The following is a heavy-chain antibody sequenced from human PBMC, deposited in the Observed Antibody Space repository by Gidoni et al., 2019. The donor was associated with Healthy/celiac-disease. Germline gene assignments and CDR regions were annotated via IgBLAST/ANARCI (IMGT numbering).Heavy chain of an antibody. CDR2: ISGSGGST. V-gene: IGHV3-23*01. CDR3: AKLLELRGRYFDY. Sequence: EVQRLESGGGLVQPGGSLRLSCTASGLTFSSDAMSWVRPAPGKGLEWVSAISGSGGSTYYADSVKGRFTISRDNSKNTLYLQMNILRAEDTAVYYCAKLLELRGRYFDYWGQGTLVTVSS. J-gene: IGHJ4*02. CDR1: GLTFSSDA. D-gene: IGHD1-7*01.